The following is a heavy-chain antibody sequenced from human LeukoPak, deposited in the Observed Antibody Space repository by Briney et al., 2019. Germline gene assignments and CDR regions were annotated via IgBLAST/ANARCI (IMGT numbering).Heavy chain of an antibody. D-gene: IGHD2-15*01. Sequence: ASVKVPCKASGYTFTSYYIVWVRQAPGQGLEWMGRIDPSGGSTSYAQKSQGRVTMTRGTSTSTVYMELSSLISEDTAVYYCARNSGSGFDYWGQGTLVTVSS. J-gene: IGHJ4*02. CDR2: IDPSGGST. CDR3: ARNSGSGFDY. V-gene: IGHV1-46*01. CDR1: GYTFTSYY.